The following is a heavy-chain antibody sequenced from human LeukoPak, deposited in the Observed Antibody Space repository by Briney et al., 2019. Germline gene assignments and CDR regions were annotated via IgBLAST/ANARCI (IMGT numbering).Heavy chain of an antibody. CDR2: ISKSGST. CDR3: AREGRGLITNFDY. CDR1: GGSISSGDYC. Sequence: PSETLSFTGTVSGGSISSGDYCWTEIRQSPGKGREWIGYISKSGSTYYNPSLKSRVTISVDTSKNQFSLKVNSVTAADTAVYYCAREGRGLITNFDYWGQGTLVTVSS. D-gene: IGHD3-10*01. V-gene: IGHV4-30-4*01. J-gene: IGHJ4*02.